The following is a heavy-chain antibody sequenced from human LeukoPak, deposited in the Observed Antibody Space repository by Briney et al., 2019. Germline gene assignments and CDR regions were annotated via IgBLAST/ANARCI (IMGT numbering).Heavy chain of an antibody. CDR3: ASGKDGRFDY. CDR1: EFSVGSNY. V-gene: IGHV3-48*01. CDR2: ISSSSSTI. D-gene: IGHD5-24*01. J-gene: IGHJ4*02. Sequence: GGSLRLSCAASEFSVGSNYMNWVRQAPGKGLEWVSYISSSSSTIYYADSVKGRFTISRDNAKNSLYLQMNSLRAEDTAVYYCASGKDGRFDYWGQGTLVTVSS.